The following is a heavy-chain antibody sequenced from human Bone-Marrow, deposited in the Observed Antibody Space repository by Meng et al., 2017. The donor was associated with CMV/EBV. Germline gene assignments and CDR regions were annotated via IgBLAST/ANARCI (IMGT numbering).Heavy chain of an antibody. V-gene: IGHV6-1*01. CDR1: GDSVSSNSAA. Sequence: SETLSLTCAISGDSVSSNSAAWNWIRQSPSRGLEWLGTTFYRSKWYNNYGVSVKSRITINADTSKNQLSLQLTSVTPEDTAVYFCARASRSYLYYFDYWGHGTLVTVSS. CDR2: TFYRSKWYN. CDR3: ARASRSYLYYFDY. J-gene: IGHJ4*01. D-gene: IGHD3-22*01.